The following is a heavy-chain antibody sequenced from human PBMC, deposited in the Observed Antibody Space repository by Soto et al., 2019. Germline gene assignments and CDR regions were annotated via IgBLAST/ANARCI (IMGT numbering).Heavy chain of an antibody. J-gene: IGHJ6*03. D-gene: IGHD6-13*01. CDR2: IYPGDSDT. CDR1: GYSFTSYW. CDR3: ARHLYSSRWHYSYYMDV. Sequence: GESLKISCKGSGYSFTSYWIGWVRQMPGKGLEWMGIIYPGDSDTRYSPSFQGQVTISADKSISTAYLQWSSLKASDTAMYYCARHLYSSRWHYSYYMDVWGKGTTVTVSS. V-gene: IGHV5-51*01.